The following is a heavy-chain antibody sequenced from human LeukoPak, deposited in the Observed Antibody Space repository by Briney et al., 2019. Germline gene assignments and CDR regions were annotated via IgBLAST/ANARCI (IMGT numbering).Heavy chain of an antibody. CDR3: ARDESGYGGFDF. CDR1: GGSISSGGYY. Sequence: PSQTLSLTCPVSGGSISSGGYYWSWIRQHPGKGLEWIGYIYYSGSTYYNPSLKSRVTISVDTSKNQFSLKLSSVTAADTAVYYCARDESGYGGFDFWGQGTLVTVSS. J-gene: IGHJ4*02. V-gene: IGHV4-31*03. D-gene: IGHD5-12*01. CDR2: IYYSGST.